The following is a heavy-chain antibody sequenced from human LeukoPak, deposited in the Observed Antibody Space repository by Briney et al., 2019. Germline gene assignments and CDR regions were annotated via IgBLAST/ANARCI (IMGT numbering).Heavy chain of an antibody. Sequence: GGSLRLSCAASGFTFSSYAMHWVRQAPGKGLEWVAVISYDGSNKYYADTVKGRFTISRDNSKNTLYLQMNSLRAEDTAVYYCARDPCSYPQVGARKNWFDPWGQGTLVTVSS. V-gene: IGHV3-30-3*01. CDR2: ISYDGSNK. D-gene: IGHD1-26*01. J-gene: IGHJ5*02. CDR3: ARDPCSYPQVGARKNWFDP. CDR1: GFTFSSYA.